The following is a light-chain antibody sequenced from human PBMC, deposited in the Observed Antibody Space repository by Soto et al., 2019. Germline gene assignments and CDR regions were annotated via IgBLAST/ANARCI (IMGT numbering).Light chain of an antibody. Sequence: QSALTQPASVSGSPGQSITISCAGTMRDVGAYNLVSWYQQHPGRAPQLIIYEVSNRPSGVSNRFSGSKSDNTASLTISGLQAEDEGDYYCSSYTSRSTQVFGGGTKLTVL. CDR3: SSYTSRSTQV. V-gene: IGLV2-14*01. J-gene: IGLJ2*01. CDR1: MRDVGAYNL. CDR2: EVS.